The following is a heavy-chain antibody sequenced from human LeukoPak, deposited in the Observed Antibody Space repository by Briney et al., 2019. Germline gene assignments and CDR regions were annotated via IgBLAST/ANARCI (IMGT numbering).Heavy chain of an antibody. J-gene: IGHJ4*02. Sequence: GGSLRLSCAVSGFTVSSSYMNWVRQAPGKGLEWVSVLHSGGRTYYADSVKGRFTISRDNSKNTVYLQMSSLRAEDTAVYYCARERVAGTDYWGQGTLVTVSS. CDR2: LHSGGRT. CDR3: ARERVAGTDY. CDR1: GFTVSSSY. V-gene: IGHV3-53*05. D-gene: IGHD6-19*01.